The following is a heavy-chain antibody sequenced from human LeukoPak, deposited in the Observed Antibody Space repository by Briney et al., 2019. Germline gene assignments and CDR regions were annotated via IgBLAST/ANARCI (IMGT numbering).Heavy chain of an antibody. CDR2: ISGSGGST. Sequence: GGSLRLSCAASGFAFSSYAMSWVRQAPGKGLEWVSAISGSGGSTYYADSVKGRFTISRDNSKNTLYLQMNSLRAEDTAVYYCAKRYSGYDFIDYWGQGTLVTVSS. J-gene: IGHJ4*02. CDR3: AKRYSGYDFIDY. D-gene: IGHD5-12*01. CDR1: GFAFSSYA. V-gene: IGHV3-23*01.